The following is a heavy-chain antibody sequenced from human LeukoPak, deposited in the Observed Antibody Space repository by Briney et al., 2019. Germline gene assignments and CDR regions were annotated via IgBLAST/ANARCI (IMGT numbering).Heavy chain of an antibody. J-gene: IGHJ6*02. Sequence: SETLSLTCTVSGGSISSYYWSWIRQPPGKGLEWIGYIYYSGSTNYNPSLKSRVTISVDTSKNQFSLKLSSVTAADTAVYYCARCENYYGMDVWGQGTTVTVSS. CDR1: GGSISSYY. CDR2: IYYSGST. CDR3: ARCENYYGMDV. V-gene: IGHV4-59*08.